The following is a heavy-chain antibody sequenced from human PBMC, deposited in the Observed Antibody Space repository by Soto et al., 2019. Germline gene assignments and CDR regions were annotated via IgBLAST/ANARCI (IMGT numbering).Heavy chain of an antibody. Sequence: VASVKVSCKASGYTFTGYYMHWVRQAPGQGLEWMGWINPNSGGTNYAQKFQGWVTMTRDTSISTAYMELSRLRSDDTAVYYCARAASRITIFGVVIDYYFDYWGQGTLVTVSS. CDR1: GYTFTGYY. CDR3: ARAASRITIFGVVIDYYFDY. CDR2: INPNSGGT. D-gene: IGHD3-3*01. V-gene: IGHV1-2*04. J-gene: IGHJ4*02.